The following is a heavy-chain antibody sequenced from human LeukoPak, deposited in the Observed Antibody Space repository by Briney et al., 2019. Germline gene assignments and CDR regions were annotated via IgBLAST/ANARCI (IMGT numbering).Heavy chain of an antibody. Sequence: GASVKVSCKVSGYTLTELSMHWVRQAPGKGLEWMGGFDPEDGETIYAQKFQGRVTMTEDTSTSTAYMELRSLRSDDTAVYYCARGGVRLGELSPLIDYWGQGTLVTVSS. CDR2: FDPEDGET. D-gene: IGHD3-16*02. J-gene: IGHJ4*02. CDR1: GYTLTELS. CDR3: ARGGVRLGELSPLIDY. V-gene: IGHV1-24*01.